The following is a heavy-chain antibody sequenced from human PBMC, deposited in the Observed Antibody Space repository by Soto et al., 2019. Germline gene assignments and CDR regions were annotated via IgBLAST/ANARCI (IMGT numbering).Heavy chain of an antibody. Sequence: PSETLSLTCTVSGGSVNSGSYYWNWIRQPPGKGLEWIGYIFYSGSTNYNPSLKRRVTISLDTSKNQFSMRLSSVTAADTAVYYCAGLRLGEGFDPWGQGTRVTVSS. CDR1: GGSVNSGSYY. CDR2: IFYSGST. J-gene: IGHJ5*02. D-gene: IGHD3-16*01. CDR3: AGLRLGEGFDP. V-gene: IGHV4-61*01.